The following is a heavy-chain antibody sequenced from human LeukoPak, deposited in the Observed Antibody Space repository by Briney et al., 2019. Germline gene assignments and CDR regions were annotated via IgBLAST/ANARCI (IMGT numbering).Heavy chain of an antibody. J-gene: IGHJ4*02. CDR1: GYTFTSNY. CDR2: ISPSGAST. V-gene: IGHV1-46*01. CDR3: ASHPPYSSSWYFDY. D-gene: IGHD6-13*01. Sequence: GASVKVSCKSFGYTFTSNYMHWVRQAPGQGPEWMGVISPSGASTTYAQTFQGRVTLTRDMSTSTDYLELSSLRSEDTAVYYCASHPPYSSSWYFDYWGQGTLVTVSS.